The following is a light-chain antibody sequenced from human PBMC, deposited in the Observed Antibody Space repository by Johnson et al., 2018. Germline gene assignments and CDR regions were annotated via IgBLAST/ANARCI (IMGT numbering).Light chain of an antibody. CDR2: ENN. J-gene: IGLJ1*01. CDR3: GTWYSSLSAGNS. CDR1: SSNIGYNY. V-gene: IGLV1-51*02. Sequence: QSVLTQPPSVSAAPGQKVTISCSGSSSNIGYNYVSWYQQLPGTAPKLLIYENNKRPSGIPDRFSGSKSGTSATLGITGLQTGDEAYYYCGTWYSSLSAGNSFGTGTTCTVL.